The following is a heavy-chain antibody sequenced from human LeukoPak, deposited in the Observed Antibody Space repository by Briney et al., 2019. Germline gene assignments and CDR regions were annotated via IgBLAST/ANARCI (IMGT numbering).Heavy chain of an antibody. CDR3: ARLFNDYGDFVDY. CDR1: GDSVNSYF. V-gene: IGHV4-59*08. J-gene: IGHJ4*02. D-gene: IGHD4-17*01. Sequence: SETLSLTCTVSGDSVNSYFWTWIRQPPGQGLEWIGYIYNSGTTNYDPSLKSRVTISVDTSKNQFSLKLSSVTAADTAVYYCARLFNDYGDFVDYWGQGTLVTVSS. CDR2: IYNSGTT.